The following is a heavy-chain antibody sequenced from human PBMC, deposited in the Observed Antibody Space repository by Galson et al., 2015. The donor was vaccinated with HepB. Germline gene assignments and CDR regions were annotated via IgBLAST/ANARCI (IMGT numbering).Heavy chain of an antibody. J-gene: IGHJ4*02. CDR2: IFAGGGST. D-gene: IGHD2-15*01. CDR3: ARETPDTYYFDY. CDR1: GYSFTSNG. V-gene: IGHV1-46*01. Sequence: SVKVSCKASGYSFTSNGISWVRQASGQGPEWMGKIFAGGGSTRYAERFQGRVTLTRDSSTSTIYMEVGSLRSDDTAVYYCARETPDTYYFDYWGQGTLVTVSS.